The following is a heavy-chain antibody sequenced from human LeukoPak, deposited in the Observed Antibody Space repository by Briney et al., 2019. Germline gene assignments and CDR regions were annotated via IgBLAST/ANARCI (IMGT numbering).Heavy chain of an antibody. V-gene: IGHV5-51*01. CDR3: ARLYCRSSSCYAYYFDY. Sequence: GESLNTSFQASGYSFTTYSIGGVRQMPGKGLEGMGIIYPGDSDTRYSPSFQGQVAISVDKSISTAYLQWSSLKASDAAMYYCARLYCRSSSCYAYYFDYWGQGALVTVSS. D-gene: IGHD2-2*01. CDR1: GYSFTTYS. CDR2: IYPGDSDT. J-gene: IGHJ4*02.